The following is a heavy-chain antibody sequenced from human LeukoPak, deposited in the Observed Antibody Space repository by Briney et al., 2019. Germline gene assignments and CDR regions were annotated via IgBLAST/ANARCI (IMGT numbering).Heavy chain of an antibody. CDR2: ISGSGGST. CDR1: GFTFSSYG. Sequence: PGGSLRLSCAASGFTFSSYGMSWVRQAPGKGLEWVSAISGSGGSTYYADSVKGRFTISRDNSKNTLYLQMNSLRAEDTAVYYCAKGQRTPWEVMILPTTGVHAPPYYFDYWGQGTLVTVSS. V-gene: IGHV3-23*01. D-gene: IGHD3-3*01. J-gene: IGHJ4*02. CDR3: AKGQRTPWEVMILPTTGVHAPPYYFDY.